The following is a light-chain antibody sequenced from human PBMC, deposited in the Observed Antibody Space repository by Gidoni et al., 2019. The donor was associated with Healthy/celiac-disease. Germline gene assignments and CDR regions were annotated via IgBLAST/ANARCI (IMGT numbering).Light chain of an antibody. Sequence: EIVLTQSPATLSLSPGERATLSCRASQSVSSYLAWYQQKPGQAPSLLIYDASNRATGIPARFSGSGSGTDFTLTISSLEPEDFAVYYCQQRWTFGQGTKLEIK. J-gene: IGKJ2*02. CDR2: DAS. CDR1: QSVSSY. V-gene: IGKV3-11*01. CDR3: QQRWT.